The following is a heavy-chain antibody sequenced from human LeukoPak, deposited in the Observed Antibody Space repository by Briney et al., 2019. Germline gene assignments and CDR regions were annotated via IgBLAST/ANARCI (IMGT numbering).Heavy chain of an antibody. CDR2: INPNSGDT. J-gene: IGHJ4*02. CDR1: GYTFTGYY. Sequence: GASVKVPCKASGYTFTGYYMHWVRQAPGQGLEWMGWINPNSGDTNSAQKFQGRVSMTRDTSISTTYLELSRLRSDDTAVYYCARDGALDYWGQGTLVTVSS. CDR3: ARDGALDY. D-gene: IGHD3-16*01. V-gene: IGHV1-2*02.